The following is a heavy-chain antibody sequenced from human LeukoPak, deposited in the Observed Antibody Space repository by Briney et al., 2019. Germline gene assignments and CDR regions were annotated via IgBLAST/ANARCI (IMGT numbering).Heavy chain of an antibody. CDR1: GGSFSGYY. D-gene: IGHD1-26*01. CDR3: ARTTRIRVGATLQPLYYFDY. J-gene: IGHJ4*02. CDR2: INHSGST. V-gene: IGHV4-34*01. Sequence: PSETLSLTRAVYGGSFSGYYWSWIRQPPGKGLEWIGEINHSGSTNYNPPLKSRVTISVDTSKNQFSLKLSSVTAADTAVYYCARTTRIRVGATLQPLYYFDYWGQGTLVTVSS.